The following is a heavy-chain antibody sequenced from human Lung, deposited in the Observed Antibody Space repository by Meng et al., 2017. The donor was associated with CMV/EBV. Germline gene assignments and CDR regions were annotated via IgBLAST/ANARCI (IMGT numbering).Heavy chain of an antibody. Sequence: SCAASGFTFSRYWMGWVRQVPGKGLEWVANIKQDGSEKYYVDSVKGRFTIARDNAKNSLYLQMNSLRADDTAVYYCVKGGTQDLDYWAQGTLVTISS. V-gene: IGHV3-7*01. J-gene: IGHJ4*02. D-gene: IGHD1-26*01. CDR1: GFTFSRYW. CDR2: IKQDGSEK. CDR3: VKGGTQDLDY.